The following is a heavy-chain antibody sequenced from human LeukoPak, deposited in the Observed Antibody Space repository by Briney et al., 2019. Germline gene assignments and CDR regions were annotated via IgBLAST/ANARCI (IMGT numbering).Heavy chain of an antibody. V-gene: IGHV3-7*01. CDR1: GFIFSNYD. J-gene: IGHJ2*01. D-gene: IGHD4-17*01. CDR3: ARDLRAGGTWSYGVYFDL. Sequence: GGSLRLSCAASGFIFSNYDMSWVRQAPGRGLEWVANIKEDGSEKNYVDSVKGRFTISRDNAKNSVYLLLNSLTPEDTAVYYCARDLRAGGTWSYGVYFDLWGRGTLVTVSS. CDR2: IKEDGSEK.